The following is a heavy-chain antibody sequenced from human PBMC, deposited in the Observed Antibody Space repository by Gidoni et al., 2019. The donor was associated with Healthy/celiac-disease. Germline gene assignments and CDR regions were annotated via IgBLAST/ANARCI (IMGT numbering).Heavy chain of an antibody. CDR1: GDSFHIYW. CDR2: IYPGDSDT. V-gene: IGHV5-51*01. CDR3: AKYSSSSRNYYYYGMDV. J-gene: IGHJ6*02. Sequence: EVQLVQSGAEVKQPGESLKISCKGSGDSFHIYWIGWVRQMPGKGLEWMGIIYPGDSDTRYSPSFQGQVTISADKSISTAYLQWSSLKASDTAMYYCAKYSSSSRNYYYYGMDVWGQGTTVTVS. D-gene: IGHD6-6*01.